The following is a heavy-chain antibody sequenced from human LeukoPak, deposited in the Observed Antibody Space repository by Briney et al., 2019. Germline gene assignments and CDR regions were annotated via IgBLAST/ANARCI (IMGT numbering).Heavy chain of an antibody. CDR2: INSDGSST. D-gene: IGHD5-18*01. J-gene: IGHJ4*02. CDR3: ARGGVCSYGSFDY. Sequence: GGSLRLSCAASGFTFGSYWMHWVRQAPGKGLVWVSRINSDGSSTSYADSVKGRLTISRDKAKNTLYVQMNSLRAEDTAVYYCARGGVCSYGSFDYWGQGTLVTVSS. V-gene: IGHV3-74*01. CDR1: GFTFGSYW.